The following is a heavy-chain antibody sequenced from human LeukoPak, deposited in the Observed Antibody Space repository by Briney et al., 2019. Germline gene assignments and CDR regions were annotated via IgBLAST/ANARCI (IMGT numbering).Heavy chain of an antibody. V-gene: IGHV3-30*02. Sequence: GGSLRLSCAASGITFSSYGMHWVRQAPGKGLEWVAFIRYDGSNKYYADSVKGRFTISRDNSKNTLYLQMNSLRAEDTAVYYCAKSYYYGSGSFANWGQGTLVTVSS. CDR1: GITFSSYG. CDR2: IRYDGSNK. J-gene: IGHJ4*02. CDR3: AKSYYYGSGSFAN. D-gene: IGHD3-10*01.